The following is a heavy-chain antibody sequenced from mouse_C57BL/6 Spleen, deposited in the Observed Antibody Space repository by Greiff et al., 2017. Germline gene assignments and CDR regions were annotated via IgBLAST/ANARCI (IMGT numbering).Heavy chain of an antibody. CDR3: ASRLRRGGAWFAY. CDR2: IWGVGST. J-gene: IGHJ3*01. D-gene: IGHD2-4*01. V-gene: IGHV2-6*01. Sequence: QVQLQQSGPGLVAPSQSLSITCTVSGFSLTSYGVAWVRQSPGKGLEWLGVIWGVGSTNYNSALKSRLSISEDNTKSQVFLKMNSLHTDDTAMYYGASRLRRGGAWFAYWGQGTLVTVSA. CDR1: GFSLTSYG.